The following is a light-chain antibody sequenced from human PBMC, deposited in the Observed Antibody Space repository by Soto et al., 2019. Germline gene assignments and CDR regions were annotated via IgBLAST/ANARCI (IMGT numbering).Light chain of an antibody. J-gene: IGLJ1*01. V-gene: IGLV2-8*01. CDR1: SSDVGGYNY. Sequence: QSALTQPPSAXXXXXXXXXXSCTGTSSDVGGYNYVSWYQQHPGRAPKLMIYEVSKRPSGVPDRFSGSKSGNTASLTVSGLQTEDEADYYCSSYAGSNNQVFGTGTKLTVL. CDR3: SSYAGSNNQV. CDR2: EVS.